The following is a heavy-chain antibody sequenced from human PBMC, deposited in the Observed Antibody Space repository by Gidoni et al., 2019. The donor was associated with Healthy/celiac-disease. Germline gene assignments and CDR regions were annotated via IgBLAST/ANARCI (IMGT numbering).Heavy chain of an antibody. D-gene: IGHD6-19*01. CDR1: GFTLSSYD. J-gene: IGHJ1*01. Sequence: EVQLLESRRGLVQPGGSLRLSRAASGFTLSSYDMSWVRQAPGKGLEWVSAICGSGGSAYYADSVKGRFTISRDNSKNTLYLQMKSLRAEDTDVYYCAKDFEQRLVEDFEHWGQGTLVTVSS. V-gene: IGHV3-23*01. CDR3: AKDFEQRLVEDFEH. CDR2: ICGSGGSA.